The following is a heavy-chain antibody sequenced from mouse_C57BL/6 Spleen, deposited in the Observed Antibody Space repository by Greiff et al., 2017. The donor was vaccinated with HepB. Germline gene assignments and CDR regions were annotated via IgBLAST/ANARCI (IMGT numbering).Heavy chain of an antibody. D-gene: IGHD1-1*01. CDR2: ISSGSSTI. V-gene: IGHV5-17*01. Sequence: EVKLMESGGGLVKPGGSLKLSCAASGFTFSDYGMHWVRQAPEKGLEWVAYISSGSSTIYYADTVKGRFTISSDNAKNTLFLQMTSLRSEDTAMYYCARPLTTVVAPFAYWGQGTLVTVSA. J-gene: IGHJ3*01. CDR3: ARPLTTVVAPFAY. CDR1: GFTFSDYG.